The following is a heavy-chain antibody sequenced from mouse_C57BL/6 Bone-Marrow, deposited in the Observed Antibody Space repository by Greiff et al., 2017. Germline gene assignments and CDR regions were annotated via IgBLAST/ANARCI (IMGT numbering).Heavy chain of an antibody. CDR3: AMPCYYGSIYFDY. CDR2: IEPEDGET. D-gene: IGHD1-1*01. V-gene: IGHV14-2*01. CDR1: GFNIKDYY. Sequence: VQLQQSGAELVKPGASVKLSCTASGFNIKDYYMHWVKQRTEQGLEWIGRIEPEDGETKSATKFHGKGTITAATSSNTAYLQLRSLTSEDTAVYYCAMPCYYGSIYFDYWGQGTTPPVSS. J-gene: IGHJ2*01.